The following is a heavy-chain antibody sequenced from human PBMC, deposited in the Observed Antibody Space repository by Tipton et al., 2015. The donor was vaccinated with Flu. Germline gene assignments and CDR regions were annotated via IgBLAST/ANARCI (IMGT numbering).Heavy chain of an antibody. V-gene: IGHV3-74*03. Sequence: GSLRLSCAASGFTFSSYWMHWVRQAPGKGLVWVARINTDGRSTTYADSVKGRFTISRDNAKDTLFLEMTNVRGDDTAVYHCAREFGGITSLWGQGTLVSVSS. CDR1: GFTFSSYW. CDR2: INTDGRST. CDR3: AREFGGITSL. D-gene: IGHD1-14*01. J-gene: IGHJ4*02.